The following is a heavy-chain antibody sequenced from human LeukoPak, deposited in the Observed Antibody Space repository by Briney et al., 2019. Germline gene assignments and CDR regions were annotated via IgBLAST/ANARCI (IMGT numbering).Heavy chain of an antibody. J-gene: IGHJ3*02. CDR3: ARAVVTADSDAFDI. CDR1: GYTFTNYG. Sequence: GASVKVSCKASGYTFTNYGISWVRQAPGQGLEWMGWISAYNGNTKYAQKLQGRVTMTTDTSTSTAYMELRSLRSDDTAVYYCARAVVTADSDAFDIWGQGTIVTVSS. D-gene: IGHD2-21*02. CDR2: ISAYNGNT. V-gene: IGHV1-18*01.